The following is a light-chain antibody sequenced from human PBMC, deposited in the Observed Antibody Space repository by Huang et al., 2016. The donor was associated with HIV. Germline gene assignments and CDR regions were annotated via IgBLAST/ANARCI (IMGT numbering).Light chain of an antibody. CDR2: AAS. CDR3: QHYRVWPPVYT. Sequence: EIVMTQSPATLSVSPGERATLSCRASQTVSSHSACYQQKPGPAPRLLIYAASTRATDIPARFSGSGSGTEFTLTISSLQSEYFAVYYCQHYRVWPPVYTFGQGTKLEIK. CDR1: QTVSSH. V-gene: IGKV3-15*01. J-gene: IGKJ2*01.